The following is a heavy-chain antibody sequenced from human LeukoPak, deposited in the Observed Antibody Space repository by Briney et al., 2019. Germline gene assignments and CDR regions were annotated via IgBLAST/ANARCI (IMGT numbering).Heavy chain of an antibody. CDR1: GGTFSSYA. D-gene: IGHD3-3*01. J-gene: IGHJ3*02. CDR2: IIPIFGTA. Sequence: SVKVSCKASGGTFSSYAISWVRQAPGQGLEWMGGIIPIFGTANYAQKIQGRVTITADESTSTAYMELSSLRSEDTAVYYCARGGVRYDFWSGPPQKHDAFDIWGQGTMVTVSS. V-gene: IGHV1-69*01. CDR3: ARGGVRYDFWSGPPQKHDAFDI.